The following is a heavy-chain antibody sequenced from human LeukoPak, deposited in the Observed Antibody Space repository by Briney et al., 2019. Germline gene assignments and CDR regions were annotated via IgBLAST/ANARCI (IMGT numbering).Heavy chain of an antibody. CDR3: ARPPVDGDYGAAFDR. CDR2: MYLTGTT. Sequence: PSETLSLTCAVSGYSISSGYFWGWIRPPPGKGLEWIGSMYLTGTTYYNPSLRSRVTMSVDTSKNQFSLKLTSVTAADTAVYYCARPPVDGDYGAAFDRWGQGTLVTVPS. CDR1: GYSISSGYF. J-gene: IGHJ4*02. D-gene: IGHD4-17*01. V-gene: IGHV4-38-2*01.